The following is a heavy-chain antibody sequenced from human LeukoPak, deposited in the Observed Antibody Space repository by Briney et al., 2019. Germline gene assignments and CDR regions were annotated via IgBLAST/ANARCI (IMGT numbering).Heavy chain of an antibody. CDR1: GGSFSGYY. D-gene: IGHD6-13*01. CDR2: INHSGST. Sequence: PSETLSLTCAVYGGSFSGYYWSWIRQPPGKGLEWIGEINHSGSTNYNPSLKSRVTISVDTSKNQFSLKLSSVTAADTAVYYCVRGRARIAAAGWFDPWGQGTLVTVSS. CDR3: VRGRARIAAAGWFDP. J-gene: IGHJ5*02. V-gene: IGHV4-34*01.